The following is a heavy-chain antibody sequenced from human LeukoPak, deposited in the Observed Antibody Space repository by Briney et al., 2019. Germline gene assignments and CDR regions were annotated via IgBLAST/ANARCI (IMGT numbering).Heavy chain of an antibody. CDR1: GGTFSSYA. CDR3: ARPPEGSGSYYDY. V-gene: IGHV1-69*04. J-gene: IGHJ4*02. Sequence: SVKVSCKASGGTFSSYAISWVRQAPGQGLEWMGRIIPILGIANYAQKFQGRVTITADKSTSTAYMELSSLRSEDTAVYYCARPPEGSGSYYDYWGQGTLVTVSS. D-gene: IGHD3-10*01. CDR2: IIPILGIA.